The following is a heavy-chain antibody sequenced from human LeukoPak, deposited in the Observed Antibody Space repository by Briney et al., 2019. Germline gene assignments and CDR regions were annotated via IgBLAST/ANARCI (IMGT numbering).Heavy chain of an antibody. Sequence: SETLSLTCTVSGASIKNYYWSWIRQTPGKGLEWIGYIYYSGSTNYNPSLKSRVTMSVDTSKNQFSLILSSVTAADTAVYYCARHHYASGRTLDYWGQGTLVTVSS. V-gene: IGHV4-59*08. CDR2: IYYSGST. J-gene: IGHJ4*02. D-gene: IGHD3-10*01. CDR1: GASIKNYY. CDR3: ARHHYASGRTLDY.